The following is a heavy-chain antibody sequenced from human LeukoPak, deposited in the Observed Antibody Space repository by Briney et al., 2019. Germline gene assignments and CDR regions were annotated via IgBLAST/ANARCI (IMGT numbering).Heavy chain of an antibody. CDR3: ARQYRISDGTYGHFQH. J-gene: IGHJ1*01. CDR2: IYYSGST. CDR1: GGSISSGGYY. V-gene: IGHV4-31*03. Sequence: SETLSLTCTVSGGSISSGGYYWSWIRQHPGKGLEWIGYIYYSGSTYYNPSLKSRVTISVDTSKNQFSLKLSSVTAADTAVYYCARQYRISDGTYGHFQHWGQGTLVTVSS. D-gene: IGHD2-8*01.